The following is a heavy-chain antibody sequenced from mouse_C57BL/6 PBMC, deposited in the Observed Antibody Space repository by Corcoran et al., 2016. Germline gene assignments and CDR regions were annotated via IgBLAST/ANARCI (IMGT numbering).Heavy chain of an antibody. J-gene: IGHJ4*01. CDR3: ARSDGNYLADAMDY. CDR2: INPNNGGT. D-gene: IGHD2-1*01. V-gene: IGHV1-18*01. Sequence: EVQLQQSGPELVKPGASVKIPCKASGYTFTDYNMDWVKQSHGKSLEWIGDINPNNGGTIYNQKFKGKATLTVDKSSSTAYMELRSLTSEDTAVYYCARSDGNYLADAMDYWGQGTSVTVSS. CDR1: GYTFTDYN.